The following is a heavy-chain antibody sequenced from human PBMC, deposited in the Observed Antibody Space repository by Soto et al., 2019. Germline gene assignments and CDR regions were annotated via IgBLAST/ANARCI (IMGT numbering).Heavy chain of an antibody. J-gene: IGHJ3*02. CDR3: ARDGVATAENAFDI. CDR1: GYTFTGYY. V-gene: IGHV1-2*04. D-gene: IGHD5-18*01. CDR2: INPNSGGT. Sequence: ASVKVSCKASGYTFTGYYMHWVRQAPGQGLEWMGWINPNSGGTNYAQKFQGWVTMTRDTSISTAYMELSRLRSDDTAVYYCARDGVATAENAFDIWGQGTMVTVS.